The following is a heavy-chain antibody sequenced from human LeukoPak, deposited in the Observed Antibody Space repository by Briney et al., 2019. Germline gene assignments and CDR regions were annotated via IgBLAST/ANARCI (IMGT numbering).Heavy chain of an antibody. CDR3: ARVGKSGSYSDY. Sequence: SESLSLTCTVSGGSISSYYWSWIRQRAGQGLEWIGRIYTSGSTNYNPSLKSRVTISVDKSKNQFSLKLSSVTAADTAVYYCARVGKSGSYSDYWGQGTLVTVSS. D-gene: IGHD1-26*01. V-gene: IGHV4-4*07. CDR1: GGSISSYY. CDR2: IYTSGST. J-gene: IGHJ4*02.